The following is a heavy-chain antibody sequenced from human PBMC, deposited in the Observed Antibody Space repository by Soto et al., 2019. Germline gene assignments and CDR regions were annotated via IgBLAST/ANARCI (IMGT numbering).Heavy chain of an antibody. CDR1: GFTFSSYG. Sequence: PAGSLRLSCAASGFTFSSYGMHWVRQAPGKGLEWVAVISYDGSNKYYADSVKGRFTISRDNSKNTLYLQMNSLRAEDTAVYYCAKDRPPLHYDILTGYYSVQHGPPDYWGQGTLVTVSS. CDR3: AKDRPPLHYDILTGYYSVQHGPPDY. CDR2: ISYDGSNK. J-gene: IGHJ4*02. D-gene: IGHD3-9*01. V-gene: IGHV3-30*18.